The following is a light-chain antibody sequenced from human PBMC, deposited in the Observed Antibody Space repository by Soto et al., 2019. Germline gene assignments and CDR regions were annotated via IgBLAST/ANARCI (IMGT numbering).Light chain of an antibody. J-gene: IGLJ3*02. CDR1: SSNIGAGYP. CDR2: G. CDR3: QSYDSSLSRRWV. V-gene: IGLV1-40*01. Sequence: QSVLTQPPSVSGAPGQRVTISCTGSSSNIGAGYPVHWYQQLPGTAPKLLVAGNRPSGVPDRFSVSKSGASASLAITGLQAVDEADYYCQSYDSSLSRRWVFGGGTQLTVL.